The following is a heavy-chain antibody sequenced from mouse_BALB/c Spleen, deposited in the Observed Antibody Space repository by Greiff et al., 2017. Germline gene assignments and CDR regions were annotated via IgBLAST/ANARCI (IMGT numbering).Heavy chain of an antibody. V-gene: IGHV5-6*01. Sequence: EVQGVESGGDLVKPGGSLKLSCAASGFTFSSYGMSWVRQTPDKRLEWVATISSGGSYTYYPDSVKGRFTISRDNAKNTLYLQMSSLKSEDTAMYYCARTGTRDPWFAYWGQGTLVTVSA. J-gene: IGHJ3*01. D-gene: IGHD4-1*01. CDR1: GFTFSSYG. CDR3: ARTGTRDPWFAY. CDR2: ISSGGSYT.